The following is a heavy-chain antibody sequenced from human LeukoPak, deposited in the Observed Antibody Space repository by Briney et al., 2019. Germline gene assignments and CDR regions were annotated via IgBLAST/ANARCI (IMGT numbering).Heavy chain of an antibody. CDR3: ASSGYSGYFERYYSDY. CDR1: GFTFSYYS. Sequence: PGGSLRLSCAASGFTFSYYSMNWVRQAPGKGLEWVSSITSSSIYTYYADSVKGRFTISRDNAKNSLYLQMNSLRAEDTALYYCASSGYSGYFERYYSDYWGQGTLVTVSS. CDR2: ITSSSIYT. J-gene: IGHJ4*02. D-gene: IGHD5-12*01. V-gene: IGHV3-21*01.